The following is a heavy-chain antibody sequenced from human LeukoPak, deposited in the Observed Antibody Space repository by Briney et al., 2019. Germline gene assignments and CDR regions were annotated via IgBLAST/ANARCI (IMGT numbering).Heavy chain of an antibody. D-gene: IGHD2-2*01. CDR2: IHHSGST. CDR3: ARRHERPDIVVVQGAFDI. J-gene: IGHJ3*02. V-gene: IGHV4-59*08. CDR1: GGSISSYY. Sequence: PSETLSLTCTVSGGSISSYYWSWIRQPPGKGLEWIGSIHHSGSTYYNPSLKSRVTISVDTSKSQFSLKLSSVTAADTAVYYCARRHERPDIVVVQGAFDIWGQGTMVTVSS.